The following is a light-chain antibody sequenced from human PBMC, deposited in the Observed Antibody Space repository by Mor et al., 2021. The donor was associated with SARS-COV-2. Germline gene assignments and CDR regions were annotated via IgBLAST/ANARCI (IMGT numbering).Light chain of an antibody. CDR2: EAS. V-gene: IGKV1-5*03. CDR3: LQYDSYPLT. J-gene: IGKJ4*01. Sequence: LICEASDLESGVPSRFSCDGFGTDFTLTISSLQPDDSAVYYCLQYDSYPLTFGGGTKVEIK.